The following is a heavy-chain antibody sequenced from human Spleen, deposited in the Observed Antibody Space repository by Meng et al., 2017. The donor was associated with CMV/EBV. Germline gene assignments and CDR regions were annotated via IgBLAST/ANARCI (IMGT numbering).Heavy chain of an antibody. Sequence: GYAFDLYYIHWVRQAPGQGPEWMGWIYPKSGDSELPEKFRGRVTMTRDTSIGTAYMELRGLRSDDTAIYYCARDGGGQLLYRRPDHWGQGALVTVSS. V-gene: IGHV1-2*02. D-gene: IGHD2-2*02. CDR2: IYPKSGDS. J-gene: IGHJ4*02. CDR1: GYAFDLYY. CDR3: ARDGGGQLLYRRPDH.